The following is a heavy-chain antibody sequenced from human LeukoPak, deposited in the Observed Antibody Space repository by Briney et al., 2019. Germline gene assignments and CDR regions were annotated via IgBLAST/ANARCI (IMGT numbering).Heavy chain of an antibody. V-gene: IGHV3-30-3*01. D-gene: IGHD3-22*01. CDR3: AKAAGYYYDSSGYPRS. CDR1: GFTFSSYA. CDR2: ISYDGSNK. Sequence: GGSLRLSCAASGFTFSSYAMHWVRQAPGKGLEWVAVISYDGSNKYYADSVKGRFTISRDNSKNTLYLQMNSLRAEDTAVYYCAKAAGYYYDSSGYPRSWGQGTLVTVSS. J-gene: IGHJ5*02.